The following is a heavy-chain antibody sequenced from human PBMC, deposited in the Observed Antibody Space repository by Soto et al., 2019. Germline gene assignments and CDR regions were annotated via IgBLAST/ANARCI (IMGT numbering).Heavy chain of an antibody. J-gene: IGHJ5*02. V-gene: IGHV4-59*01. D-gene: IGHD2-2*01. CDR1: GGSISSYY. CDR3: ARVSSVVVPAAPGWFDP. Sequence: SETLSLTCTVSGGSISSYYWSWIRQPPGKGLEWIGYIYYSGSTNYNPSLKSRVTISVDTSKNQFSLKLSSVTAADTAVYYCARVSSVVVPAAPGWFDPWGQGTQVTVSS. CDR2: IYYSGST.